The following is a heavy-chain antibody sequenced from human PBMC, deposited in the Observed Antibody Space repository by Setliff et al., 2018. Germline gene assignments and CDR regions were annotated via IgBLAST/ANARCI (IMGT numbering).Heavy chain of an antibody. CDR3: ARGGMAAAGRKGVFEY. V-gene: IGHV1-46*01. CDR2: IHTGGGSA. J-gene: IGHJ4*02. Sequence: ASVKVSCKTSGYSFTGYYMHWVRQAPGQGLEWMGIIHTGGGSASYAQKFQGRVTMTSDTSTRTVYMEVNSVRSDDTAIYYCARGGMAAAGRKGVFEYWGQGTQGTV. D-gene: IGHD6-13*01. CDR1: GYSFTGYY.